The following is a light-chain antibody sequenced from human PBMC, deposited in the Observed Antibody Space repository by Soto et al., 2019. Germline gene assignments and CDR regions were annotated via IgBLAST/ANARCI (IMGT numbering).Light chain of an antibody. Sequence: QSALTQPPSASGSPGQSVTISCTGTSSDVGGYNYVSWYQQHPGKAPKFIIYEVSKRPSGVPDRFSGSKSGNTASLTVSGLQAEDEADYYCSSYAGSNLDVFGTGTKLTVL. CDR1: SSDVGGYNY. J-gene: IGLJ1*01. CDR3: SSYAGSNLDV. CDR2: EVS. V-gene: IGLV2-8*01.